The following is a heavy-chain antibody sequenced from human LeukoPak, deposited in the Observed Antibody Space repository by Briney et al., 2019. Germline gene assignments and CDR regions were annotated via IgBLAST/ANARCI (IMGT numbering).Heavy chain of an antibody. CDR2: IIPIFGTA. CDR3: ARDIAVAGLELDY. J-gene: IGHJ4*02. D-gene: IGHD6-19*01. CDR1: GGTFSSYA. Sequence: ASVKVSCKASGGTFSSYAISWVRQAPGQGLEWMGGIIPIFGTANYAQKFQGRVTITADESTSTAYMELSSLRSEDTAVYYCARDIAVAGLELDYWGQGTLVTVSS. V-gene: IGHV1-69*01.